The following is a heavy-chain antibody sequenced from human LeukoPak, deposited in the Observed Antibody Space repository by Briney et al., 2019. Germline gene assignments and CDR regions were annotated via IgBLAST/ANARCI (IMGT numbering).Heavy chain of an antibody. CDR3: ARDNSVGDNAWWFDP. V-gene: IGHV1-46*01. CDR2: INPSLQIP. J-gene: IGHJ5*02. CDR1: GYTFSNYC. Sequence: ASVKVSCKASGYTFSNYCMHWVRQAPGQGLEWLGIINPSLQIPIYAQTFQGRVTMTRDMSTSTDYMELSSLRSEDTAIYYRARDNSVGDNAWWFDPWGQGTLVTVSS. D-gene: IGHD1-26*01.